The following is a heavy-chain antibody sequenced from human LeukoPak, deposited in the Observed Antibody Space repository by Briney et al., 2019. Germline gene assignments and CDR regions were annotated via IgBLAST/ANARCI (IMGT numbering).Heavy chain of an antibody. D-gene: IGHD3-22*01. CDR3: SRSRYDSSSGYGMDV. CDR1: GGSISSSGYY. Sequence: SETLSLTCTVSGGSISSSGYYWGWIRQPPGKGLERIGSIYYNGSTYYNPSLKSRVTISVDTPKNRFSLKLSSVTAADTAVYYCSRSRYDSSSGYGMDVWGQGTTVTVSS. J-gene: IGHJ6*02. CDR2: IYYNGST. V-gene: IGHV4-39*01.